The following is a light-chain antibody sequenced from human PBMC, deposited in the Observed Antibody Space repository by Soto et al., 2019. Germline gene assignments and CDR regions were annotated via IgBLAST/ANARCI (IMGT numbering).Light chain of an antibody. J-gene: IGKJ2*01. CDR1: QSVGSY. CDR2: GAS. V-gene: IGKV3-11*01. Sequence: EIVLTQSPATLSLSPGERATLSCRASQSVGSYLAWYQHKPGQAPRLLIYGASNRATDIPGRFSGRGSGTDFTLTISSLESGDSAVYYCQQRDKWPRTFGQGTKLELK. CDR3: QQRDKWPRT.